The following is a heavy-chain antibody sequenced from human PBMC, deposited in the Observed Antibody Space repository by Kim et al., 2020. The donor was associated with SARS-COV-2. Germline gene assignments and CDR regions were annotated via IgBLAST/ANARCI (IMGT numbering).Heavy chain of an antibody. CDR3: AKSSAFDI. CDR1: GFTFSSFS. CDR2: IASGGDRT. V-gene: IGHV3-23*01. Sequence: GGSLRLSCAASGFTFSSFSMAWVRQAPGKGLEWVSTIASGGDRTDYAEAEKGRFTVSRDNSKNALYLQLNSLRVDDTAVYYCAKSSAFDIWGQGTLVTVSS. J-gene: IGHJ3*02.